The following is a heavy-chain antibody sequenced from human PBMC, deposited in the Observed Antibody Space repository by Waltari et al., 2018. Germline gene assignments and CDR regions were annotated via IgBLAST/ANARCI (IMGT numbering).Heavy chain of an antibody. CDR2: IKSKTDGGTT. CDR3: TTTYYVYAFDI. CDR1: GFNFSNAR. J-gene: IGHJ3*02. D-gene: IGHD3-3*01. Sequence: EVQLVESGGGLVKTGGSIRPSCAASGFNFSNARISRARQAPGKGLEWVGRIKSKTDGGTTDYAAPVKGRFTISRDDSKNTLYLQMNSLKTEDTAVYYCTTTYYVYAFDIWGQGTMVTVSS. V-gene: IGHV3-15*01.